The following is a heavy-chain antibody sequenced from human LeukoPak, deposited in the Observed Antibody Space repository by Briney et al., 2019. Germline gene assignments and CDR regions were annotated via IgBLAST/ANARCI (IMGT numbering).Heavy chain of an antibody. CDR1: GGAVSSGSYY. Sequence: SETLSLTCTVPGGAVSSGSYYWSWIRQPPGKGLEWIGYIYYSGSTNYNPSLKSRVTISVDTSKNQFSLKLSSVTAADTAVYYCARADILTGYPSVYWGQGTLVTVSS. V-gene: IGHV4-61*01. D-gene: IGHD3-9*01. CDR2: IYYSGST. CDR3: ARADILTGYPSVY. J-gene: IGHJ4*02.